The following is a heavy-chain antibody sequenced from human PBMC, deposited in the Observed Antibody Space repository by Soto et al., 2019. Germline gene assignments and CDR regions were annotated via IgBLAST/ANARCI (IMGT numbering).Heavy chain of an antibody. CDR1: GFTFSNYA. CDR3: VRTTYFSDSSGYTRCFDY. Sequence: GGSLSLSCAASGFTFSNYAMSWVRQAPGKGLEWVSGISDSGVRTNYAAPVKGRATISRDDSKNTVYLQMNSLKTEATAVYYCVRTTYFSDSSGYTRCFDYWGQGTLVTVSS. V-gene: IGHV3-23*01. D-gene: IGHD3-22*01. CDR2: ISDSGVRT. J-gene: IGHJ4*02.